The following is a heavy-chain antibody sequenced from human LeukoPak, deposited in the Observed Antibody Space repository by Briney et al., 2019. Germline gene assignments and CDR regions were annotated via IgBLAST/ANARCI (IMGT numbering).Heavy chain of an antibody. CDR3: ARDPLRWLQNNYYYYYMDV. V-gene: IGHV3-30*02. CDR1: GFTFSSYG. J-gene: IGHJ6*03. D-gene: IGHD5-24*01. Sequence: PGGSLRLSCAASGFTFSSYGMHWVRQAPGKGLERVAFIRYDGSNKYYADSVKGRFTISRDNSKNTLYLQMNSLRDEDTAVYFCARDPLRWLQNNYYYYYMDVWGKGTTVTVSS. CDR2: IRYDGSNK.